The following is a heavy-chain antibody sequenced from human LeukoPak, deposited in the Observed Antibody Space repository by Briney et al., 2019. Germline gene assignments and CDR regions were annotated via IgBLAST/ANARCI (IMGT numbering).Heavy chain of an antibody. Sequence: GGSLRLSCAASGFTFKLYWMHWVRQVPGKRPVWVSRINDDGSDTIYADSVRGRFTISRDDAKNTVYLQMNNLRTEDTAVYYCVRGGPSTWSWGQGTLVTVSS. CDR3: VRGGPSTWS. D-gene: IGHD2-15*01. J-gene: IGHJ5*02. CDR2: INDDGSDT. V-gene: IGHV3-74*01. CDR1: GFTFKLYW.